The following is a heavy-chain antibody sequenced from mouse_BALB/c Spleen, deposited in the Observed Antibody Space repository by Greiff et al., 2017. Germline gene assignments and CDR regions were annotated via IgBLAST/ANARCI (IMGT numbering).Heavy chain of an antibody. J-gene: IGHJ2*01. V-gene: IGHV1-54*03. CDR1: GYAFTNYL. Sequence: QVQLKESGAELVRPGTSVKVSCKASGYAFTNYLIEWVKQRPGKGLEWIGVINTGSGGTNYNEKLKGKATLTADKSSSTAYMQLSSLTSDDSAVYFCARLIYDGYLGYWGQGTTLTVSS. D-gene: IGHD2-3*01. CDR2: INTGSGGT. CDR3: ARLIYDGYLGY.